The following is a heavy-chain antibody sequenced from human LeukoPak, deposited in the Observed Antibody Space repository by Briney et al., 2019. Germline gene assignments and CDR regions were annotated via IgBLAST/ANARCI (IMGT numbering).Heavy chain of an antibody. J-gene: IGHJ4*02. CDR1: GFTFSNYG. D-gene: IGHD4-23*01. CDR3: ARDGGYGDNSGEVDY. Sequence: GGSLRLSCAASGFTFSNYGMHWVRQAPGKGLEWVAVEWYDGSNKYYANSVKGRFTISRDNSKNTLYLQMNSLRVEDTAVYYCARDGGYGDNSGEVDYWGQGTLVTVSS. V-gene: IGHV3-33*01. CDR2: EWYDGSNK.